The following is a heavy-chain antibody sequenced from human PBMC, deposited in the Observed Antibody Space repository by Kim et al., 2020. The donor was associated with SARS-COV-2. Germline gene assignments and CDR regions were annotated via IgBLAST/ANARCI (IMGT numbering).Heavy chain of an antibody. Sequence: SETLSLTCTVSGGSISSYYWSWIRQPPGKGLEWIGYIYYSGSTNYNPSLKSRVTISVDTSKNQFSLKLSSVTAADTAVYYCAREYDSSGYYYGMDVWGQGTTVTVSS. CDR3: AREYDSSGYYYGMDV. CDR2: IYYSGST. J-gene: IGHJ6*02. V-gene: IGHV4-59*01. CDR1: GGSISSYY. D-gene: IGHD3-22*01.